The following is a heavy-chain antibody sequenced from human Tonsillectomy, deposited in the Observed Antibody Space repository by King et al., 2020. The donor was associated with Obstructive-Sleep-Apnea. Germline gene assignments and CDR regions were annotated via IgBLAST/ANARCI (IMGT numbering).Heavy chain of an antibody. CDR1: GFSFDDYA. J-gene: IGHJ3*02. CDR3: VKDRAGGVPDAFDI. CDR2: INWNSGSI. D-gene: IGHD3-16*01. Sequence: VQLVESGGGLAQPGRSLRLSCATPGFSFDDYAMHWVRQAPGKGLEWVSGINWNSGSIGYADSVKGRFTISRDNAKNSLYLQMNSLGPEDTALYYCVKDRAGGVPDAFDIWGQGTMVTVSS. V-gene: IGHV3-9*01.